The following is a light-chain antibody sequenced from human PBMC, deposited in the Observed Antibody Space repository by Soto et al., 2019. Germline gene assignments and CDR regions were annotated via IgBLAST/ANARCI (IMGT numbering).Light chain of an antibody. Sequence: DIQVTQSPSSLSASVGDRVTITCRASQNISSYLNWYQQKPGKAPKLLIYAASSLQSGVPSRFSGSGSGTDFTLTISSLQPEDFATYYCQQSYSTPPVTFGQGTKVEIK. CDR1: QNISSY. CDR2: AAS. CDR3: QQSYSTPPVT. V-gene: IGKV1-39*01. J-gene: IGKJ1*01.